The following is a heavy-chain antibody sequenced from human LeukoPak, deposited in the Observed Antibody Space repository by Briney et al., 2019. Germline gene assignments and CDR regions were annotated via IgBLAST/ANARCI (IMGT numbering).Heavy chain of an antibody. D-gene: IGHD1-1*01. V-gene: IGHV3-7*01. CDR1: GLSFSSNW. CDR3: ARLGLEVGGPNWFDP. Sequence: GGSLRLSCAAPGLSFSSNWMGWVRQAPGKGLEWVAHIKRDGSQKYYLDSVKGRFTISRDNAKNSLYLQMNSLRVEDTAVYYCARLGLEVGGPNWFDPWGQGTLVTVSS. J-gene: IGHJ5*02. CDR2: IKRDGSQK.